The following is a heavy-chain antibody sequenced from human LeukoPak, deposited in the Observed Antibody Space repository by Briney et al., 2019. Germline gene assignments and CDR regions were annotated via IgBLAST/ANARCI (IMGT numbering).Heavy chain of an antibody. CDR1: GYTFTSYY. V-gene: IGHV1-46*01. CDR3: ARDRASSSWYGIWFDP. Sequence: ASVKVSFKASGYTFTSYYMHWVRQAPGQGLEWMGIINPSGGSTSYAQKFQGRVTMTRDMSTSTVYMELSSLRSEDTAVYYCARDRASSSWYGIWFDPWGQGTLVTVSS. J-gene: IGHJ5*02. CDR2: INPSGGST. D-gene: IGHD6-13*01.